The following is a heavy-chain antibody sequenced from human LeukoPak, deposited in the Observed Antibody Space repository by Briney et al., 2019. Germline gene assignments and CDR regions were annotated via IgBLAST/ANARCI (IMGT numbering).Heavy chain of an antibody. CDR1: GYTFTSYG. J-gene: IGHJ4*02. CDR3: ARGQWLAEIDY. D-gene: IGHD6-19*01. Sequence: ASVTVSCKGSGYTFTSYGISWVRQAPGQGLEWMGWISAYNGNTNYAQKPQGRVTMTTGTSTSTAYMELRSLRSDDTAVYCCARGQWLAEIDYWGQGTLVTVSS. V-gene: IGHV1-18*01. CDR2: ISAYNGNT.